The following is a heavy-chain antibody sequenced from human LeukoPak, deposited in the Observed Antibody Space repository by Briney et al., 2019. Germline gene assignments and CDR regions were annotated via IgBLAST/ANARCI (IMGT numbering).Heavy chain of an antibody. D-gene: IGHD5-12*01. Sequence: SETLSLTCTVSGGSISSSSYYWGWIRQPPGKGLEWIGSIYYSGSTYYNPSLKSRVTISVDTSKNQFSLKLSSVTAADTAVYYCARIAVDIVATTPYYFDYWGQGTLVTVSS. CDR1: GGSISSSSYY. J-gene: IGHJ4*02. CDR2: IYYSGST. CDR3: ARIAVDIVATTPYYFDY. V-gene: IGHV4-39*01.